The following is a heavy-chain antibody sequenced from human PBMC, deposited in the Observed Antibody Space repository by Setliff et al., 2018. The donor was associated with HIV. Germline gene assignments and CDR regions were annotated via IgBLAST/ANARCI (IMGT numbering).Heavy chain of an antibody. J-gene: IGHJ6*03. V-gene: IGHV4-61*02. CDR2: IYTSGST. CDR3: ARETYYYDNPQYYYYYMDV. D-gene: IGHD3-22*01. Sequence: SETLSLTCTVSGGSISSGSYYWSWIRQPAGKGLEWIGRIYTSGSTNYNPSLKSRVTISVDTSNNQFSLKLRSVTAADTAVYYCARETYYYDNPQYYYYYMDVWGKGTTVTVSS. CDR1: GGSISSGSYY.